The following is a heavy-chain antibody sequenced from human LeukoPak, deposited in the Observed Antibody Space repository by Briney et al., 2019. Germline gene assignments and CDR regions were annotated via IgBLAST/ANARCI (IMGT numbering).Heavy chain of an antibody. CDR3: ARGVGSSTVGGGFDY. J-gene: IGHJ4*02. D-gene: IGHD6-13*01. Sequence: GESLKISCMGSGYSFTSYWIGWVRQMPGKGLEWMGIIYPGDSDTRYSPSFQGQVTISADKSISTAYLQWSSLKASDTAMYYCARGVGSSTVGGGFDYWGQGTLVTVSS. CDR1: GYSFTSYW. V-gene: IGHV5-51*01. CDR2: IYPGDSDT.